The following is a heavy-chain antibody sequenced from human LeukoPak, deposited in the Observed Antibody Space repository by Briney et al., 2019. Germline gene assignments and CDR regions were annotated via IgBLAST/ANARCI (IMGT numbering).Heavy chain of an antibody. Sequence: ASVKASCKASGYTFTSYGISWVRQAPGQGLEWMGWISAYNGNTNYAQKLQGRVTMTTDTSTSTAYMELRSLGSDDTAVYYCARDGAYCGGDCYLDYWGQGTLVTVSS. CDR1: GYTFTSYG. J-gene: IGHJ4*02. CDR3: ARDGAYCGGDCYLDY. D-gene: IGHD2-21*02. V-gene: IGHV1-18*01. CDR2: ISAYNGNT.